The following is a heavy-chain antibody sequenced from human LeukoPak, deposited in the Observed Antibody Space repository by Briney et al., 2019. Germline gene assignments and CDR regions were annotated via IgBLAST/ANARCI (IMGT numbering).Heavy chain of an antibody. CDR1: GGTFSSYA. CDR2: IIPIFGTA. D-gene: IGHD3-3*01. Sequence: SVKVSCKASGGTFSSYAISWVRQAPGQGLEWMGGIIPIFGTANYAQKFQGRVTITADESTSTAYMELSSLRSEDTAVYYCAKDRPDDFWSGYPHYYYYYGMDVWGQGTTVTVSS. J-gene: IGHJ6*02. V-gene: IGHV1-69*13. CDR3: AKDRPDDFWSGYPHYYYYYGMDV.